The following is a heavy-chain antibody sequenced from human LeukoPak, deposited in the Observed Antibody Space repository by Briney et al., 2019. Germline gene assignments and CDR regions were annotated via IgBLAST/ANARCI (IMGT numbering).Heavy chain of an antibody. CDR3: ARINSGHYSLDS. D-gene: IGHD3-22*01. Sequence: SETLSLTCSVSGGSISSYYWSWIRQPPGKGLEWIGYIFSTGSTNYNPSLKSRVTISVDTSKNQFSLKLTSVTAADTAVYYCARINSGHYSLDSWGQGTLVTVSS. J-gene: IGHJ4*02. V-gene: IGHV4-59*01. CDR2: IFSTGST. CDR1: GGSISSYY.